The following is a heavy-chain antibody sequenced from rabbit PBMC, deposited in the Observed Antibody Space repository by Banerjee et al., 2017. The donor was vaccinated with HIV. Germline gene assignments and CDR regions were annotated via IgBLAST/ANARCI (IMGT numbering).Heavy chain of an antibody. Sequence: QSLEESGGGLVQPEGSLTLTCTASGFSFSSSYYMCWVRQAPRKGLEWIGCIVTGSGNTYYANWAKGRFTISKTSSTTVTLQMTSLTAADTATYFCAREASAAAPNLWGQGTLVTVS. V-gene: IGHV1S40*01. CDR1: GFSFSSSYY. D-gene: IGHD1-1*01. CDR3: AREASAAAPNL. J-gene: IGHJ4*01. CDR2: IVTGSGNT.